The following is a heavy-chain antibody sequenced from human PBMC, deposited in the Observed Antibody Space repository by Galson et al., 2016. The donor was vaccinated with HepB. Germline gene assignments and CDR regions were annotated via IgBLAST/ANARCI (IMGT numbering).Heavy chain of an antibody. V-gene: IGHV1-2*02. CDR3: ARVGGYYLYHFDY. CDR1: GYTFTGYC. D-gene: IGHD3-22*01. CDR2: INPNSGGT. Sequence: SVKVPCKASGYTFTGYCLHWVRQAPGQGLEWMGWINPNSGGTHYAQKFQGRVIMTRDTSISTVYMELRRLRSDDTAVYFCARVGGYYLYHFDYWGQGNLVTVSS. J-gene: IGHJ4*02.